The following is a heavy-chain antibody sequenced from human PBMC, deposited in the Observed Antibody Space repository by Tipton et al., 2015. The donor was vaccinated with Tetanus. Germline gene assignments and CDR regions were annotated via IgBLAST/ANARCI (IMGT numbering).Heavy chain of an antibody. V-gene: IGHV4-61*08. J-gene: IGHJ2*01. Sequence: GLVKPSETLSLTCTVSGGSVTSGDYQWNWIRQPPGKGLEWMGYVYYTGTTKYNPSLKSRVTMSVDTSKTQFTLNLSSVTAADTAIYYCARDRLGVRLGRKDFWYFDLWGRGILVTVSS. CDR2: VYYTGTT. CDR3: ARDRLGVRLGRKDFWYFDL. D-gene: IGHD1-14*01. CDR1: GGSVTSGDYQ.